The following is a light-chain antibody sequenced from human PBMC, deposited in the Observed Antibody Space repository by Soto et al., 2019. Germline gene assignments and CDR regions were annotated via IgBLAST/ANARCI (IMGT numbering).Light chain of an antibody. V-gene: IGKV3-20*01. CDR1: QSVSSSY. CDR3: QQYGSSPRT. Sequence: EIVLTQSPGTLSLSPGERATLSCRASQSVSSSYLAWYQQKPGQAPRLLIYVASSRATGIPDRFSGSGSGTDFPRTISRLEPEDFAVYDFQQYGSSPRTFGQGTKVEIK. J-gene: IGKJ1*01. CDR2: VAS.